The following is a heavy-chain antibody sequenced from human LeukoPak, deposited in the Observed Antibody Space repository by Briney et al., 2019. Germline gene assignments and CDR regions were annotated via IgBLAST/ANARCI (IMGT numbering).Heavy chain of an antibody. J-gene: IGHJ4*02. D-gene: IGHD2-15*01. V-gene: IGHV3-23*01. CDR3: AKAPAPLCSGGSCYLDY. CDR2: VSGSGGST. CDR1: GFTFSSYA. Sequence: GGSLRLSCAASGFTFSSYAMSWVRQAPGKGLEWVSVVSGSGGSTYYADTVTGRFTISRDNSKNTLYLQMNSLRAEDTAVYYCAKAPAPLCSGGSCYLDYWGQGTLVTVSS.